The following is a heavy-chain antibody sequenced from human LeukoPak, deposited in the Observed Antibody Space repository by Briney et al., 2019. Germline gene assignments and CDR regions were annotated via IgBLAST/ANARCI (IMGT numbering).Heavy chain of an antibody. CDR2: ISGSGGST. Sequence: GGSLRLSCAASGFPFSSYGMNWVRQAPGKGLEWVSAISGSGGSTYYADSVKGRFTISRDNAKNTLYLQMNSLRAEDTAVYYCASGRGATYYEGNYWGQGTLVTVSS. CDR1: GFPFSSYG. V-gene: IGHV3-23*01. J-gene: IGHJ4*02. D-gene: IGHD1-26*01. CDR3: ASGRGATYYEGNY.